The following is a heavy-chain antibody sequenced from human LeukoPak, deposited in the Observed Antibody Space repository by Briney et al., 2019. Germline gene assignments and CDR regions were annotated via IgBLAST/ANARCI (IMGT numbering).Heavy chain of an antibody. D-gene: IGHD1-26*01. CDR1: EFTFRSYS. J-gene: IGHJ4*02. CDR3: ARRGYHDYSGFDY. V-gene: IGHV3-21*01. CDR2: ISGSSSDI. Sequence: PGGSLRLSCAGSEFTFRSYSMHWVRQAPGKGLEWVSSISGSSSDIYYADSVKGRFTISRDNSKNSLYLQMKSLRAEDTALYYCARRGYHDYSGFDYRGQGTLVTVSS.